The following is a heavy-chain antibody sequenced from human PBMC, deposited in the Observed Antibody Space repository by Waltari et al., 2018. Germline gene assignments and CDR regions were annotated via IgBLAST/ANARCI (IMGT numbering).Heavy chain of an antibody. CDR1: GFTVGNNY. Sequence: EVQLVESGGGLVQPGGSLRLSCAASGFTVGNNYISWVRQTPGKGLEGVSLIYSNGDTLYADSVKGRFTISRDSSKNTLYLQMNSLRAEDTAVYYCATDRSVWGQGTVVTVSS. CDR3: ATDRSV. J-gene: IGHJ3*01. CDR2: IYSNGDT. V-gene: IGHV3-66*01.